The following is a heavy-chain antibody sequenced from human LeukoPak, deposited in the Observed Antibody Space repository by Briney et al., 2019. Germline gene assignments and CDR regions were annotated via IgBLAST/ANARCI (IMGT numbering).Heavy chain of an antibody. Sequence: SETLSLTCTVSGGSISSTGSYWGWIRQPPGKGLEWIGSIYYSGNTYYNPSLKSRVTISVDTSKNQFSLKPNSVTAADTAVYYCARPRERWLQFDCWGQGTLVTVSS. CDR3: ARPRERWLQFDC. V-gene: IGHV4-39*01. CDR1: GGSISSTGSY. D-gene: IGHD5-24*01. CDR2: IYYSGNT. J-gene: IGHJ4*02.